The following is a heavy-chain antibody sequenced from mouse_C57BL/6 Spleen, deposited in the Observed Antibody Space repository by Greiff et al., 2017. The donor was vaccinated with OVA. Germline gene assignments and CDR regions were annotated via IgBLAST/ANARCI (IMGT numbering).Heavy chain of an antibody. CDR1: GYTFTDYY. J-gene: IGHJ4*01. V-gene: IGHV1-26*01. CDR3: ARLYYGSSGDY. D-gene: IGHD1-1*01. Sequence: EVQLQQSGPELVKPGASVKISCKASGYTFTDYYMNWVKQSHGKSLEWIGDINPNNGGTRYNQKFKGKGTLTVDKSSSTAYMELRSLTSEDSAVYYCARLYYGSSGDYWGQGTSVTVSS. CDR2: INPNNGGT.